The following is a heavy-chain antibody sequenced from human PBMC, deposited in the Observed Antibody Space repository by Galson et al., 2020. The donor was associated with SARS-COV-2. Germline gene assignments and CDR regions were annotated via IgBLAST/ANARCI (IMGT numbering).Heavy chain of an antibody. CDR3: ARDQGGGSYRLGFDY. V-gene: IGHV1-2*02. CDR1: GYTFTDYY. CDR2: INPNSGGT. Sequence: KASGYTFTDYYMHWVRQAPGQGLEWMGWINPNSGGTNYAQKFQGRVTMTRDTSTSTAYMELSRLRSDDTAVYYCARDQGGGSYRLGFDYWGQGTLVTVSS. D-gene: IGHD1-26*01. J-gene: IGHJ4*02.